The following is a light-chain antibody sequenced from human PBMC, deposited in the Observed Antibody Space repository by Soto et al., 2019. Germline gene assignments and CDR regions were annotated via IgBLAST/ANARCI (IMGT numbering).Light chain of an antibody. CDR3: SSYTSSSALYV. CDR1: SSDVGGYNY. Sequence: QSVLTQPASVSGSPGQSITISFTGTSSDVGGYNYVSWYQQHPGKAPKLMIYDVSNRPSGVSNRFSGSKSGNTASLTISGLQAEDEADYYYSSYTSSSALYVFGTGTKLTVL. CDR2: DVS. J-gene: IGLJ1*01. V-gene: IGLV2-14*01.